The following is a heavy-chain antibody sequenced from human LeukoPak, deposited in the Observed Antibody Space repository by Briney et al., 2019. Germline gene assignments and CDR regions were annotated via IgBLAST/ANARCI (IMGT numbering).Heavy chain of an antibody. Sequence: ASVKVSCKASGYTLTTYYMHWVRQAPGQGLEWMGIINPNSGTTSYAQKFQGRVAMTRDTSTSTVYIELSSLRSEDTAVYYCARDAHSGSYYYNWFDPWGQGTLVTVSP. CDR2: INPNSGTT. D-gene: IGHD1-26*01. V-gene: IGHV1-46*01. CDR3: ARDAHSGSYYYNWFDP. J-gene: IGHJ5*02. CDR1: GYTLTTYY.